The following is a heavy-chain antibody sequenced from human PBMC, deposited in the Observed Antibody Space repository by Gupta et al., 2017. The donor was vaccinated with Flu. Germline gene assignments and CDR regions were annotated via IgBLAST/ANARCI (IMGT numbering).Heavy chain of an antibody. CDR3: ARETFPADFFFEY. CDR2: ISYDGRQT. V-gene: IGHV3-30*03. J-gene: IGHJ4*02. Sequence: QVRLVGSGGDLVQPGESLRLSCPASRLSFSDYGMHWIRQTPGKGLEWVAVISYDGRQTYYADSVKDRFSISRDNSKSVLYLQMTSLRSEDTAVYFCARETFPADFFFEYWGQGIQVTVSS. CDR1: RLSFSDYG. D-gene: IGHD3-3*01.